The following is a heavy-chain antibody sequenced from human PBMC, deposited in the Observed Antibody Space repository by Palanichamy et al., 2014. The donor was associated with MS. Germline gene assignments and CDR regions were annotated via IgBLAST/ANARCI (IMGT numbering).Heavy chain of an antibody. CDR2: IYWDDDK. CDR3: AHSVRFFDSNSFDP. Sequence: QITLKESGPTLVKPTQTLTLTCSFSGFSLSTSGVGAGWIRQPPGKALEWLALIYWDDDKRYSPSLKTRLTISKDTSKNQVVLRMTNMDPVDTATYYCAHSVRFFDSNSFDPWGQGTLVTVSS. CDR1: GFSLSTSGVG. D-gene: IGHD3-9*01. J-gene: IGHJ5*02. V-gene: IGHV2-5*02.